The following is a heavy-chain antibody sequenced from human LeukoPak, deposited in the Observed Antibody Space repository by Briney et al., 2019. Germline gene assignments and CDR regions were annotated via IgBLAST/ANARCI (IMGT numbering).Heavy chain of an antibody. CDR2: IRYDGSNK. V-gene: IGHV3-30*02. Sequence: GGSLRLSCAASGFTFSSYGMHWVRQAPGKGLEWVAFIRYDGSNKYYADSVKGRFTISRDNSKNTLYLQMNSLRAEDTAVYYCARSQEDLSSSWYGEYYFDYWGQGTLVTVSS. CDR1: GFTFSSYG. CDR3: ARSQEDLSSSWYGEYYFDY. D-gene: IGHD6-13*01. J-gene: IGHJ4*02.